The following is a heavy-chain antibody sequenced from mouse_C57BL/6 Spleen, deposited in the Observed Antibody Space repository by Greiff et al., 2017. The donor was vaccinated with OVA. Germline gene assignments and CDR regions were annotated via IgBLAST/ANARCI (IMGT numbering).Heavy chain of an antibody. V-gene: IGHV5-16*01. CDR1: GFTFSDYY. J-gene: IGHJ2*01. CDR2: INYDGSST. Sequence: EVKLVESEGGLVQPGSSMKLSCTASGFTFSDYYMAWVRQVPEKGLEWVANINYDGSSTYYLDSLKSRFIISRDNAKNILYLQMSSLKSEDTATYYCAREDYYGSSYQYYFDYWGQGTTLTVSS. D-gene: IGHD1-1*01. CDR3: AREDYYGSSYQYYFDY.